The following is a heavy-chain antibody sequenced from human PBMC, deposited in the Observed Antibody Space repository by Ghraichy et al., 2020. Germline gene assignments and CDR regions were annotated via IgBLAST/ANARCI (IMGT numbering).Heavy chain of an antibody. CDR1: GGSISSYY. CDR2: IYTSGST. D-gene: IGHD3-9*01. CDR3: ARRQSNPYYDILTGLRGYYYYYGMDV. Sequence: SQTLSLTCTVSGGSISSYYWSWIRQPPGKGLEWIGYIYTSGSTNYNPSLKSRVTISVDTSKNQFSLKLSSVTAADTAVYYCARRQSNPYYDILTGLRGYYYYYGMDVWGQGTTVTVSS. V-gene: IGHV4-4*09. J-gene: IGHJ6*02.